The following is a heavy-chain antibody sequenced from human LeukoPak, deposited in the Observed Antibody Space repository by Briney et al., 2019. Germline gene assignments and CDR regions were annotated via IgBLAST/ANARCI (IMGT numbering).Heavy chain of an antibody. Sequence: ASVKVSCKASGYTFTYYAMHWVRQVSGQRLEWMGWINAGNGNTKYSQKFQGRVTITRDTSASTAYMELSSLRSEDTAVYYCARNGLTYYDILTGYYARDDVNWFDPWGQGTLVTVSS. CDR2: INAGNGNT. CDR1: GYTFTYYA. CDR3: ARNGLTYYDILTGYYARDDVNWFDP. J-gene: IGHJ5*02. V-gene: IGHV1-3*01. D-gene: IGHD3-9*01.